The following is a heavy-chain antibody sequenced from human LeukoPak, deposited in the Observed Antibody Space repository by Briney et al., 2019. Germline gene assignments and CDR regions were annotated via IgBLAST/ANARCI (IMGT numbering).Heavy chain of an antibody. CDR2: ISYDGSNK. CDR3: ARMYCSGGSCLDYFDY. V-gene: IGHV3-30-3*01. CDR1: GFTFSSYA. D-gene: IGHD2-15*01. Sequence: GRSLRLSCAASGFTFSSYAMHWVRQAPGKGLEWVAVISYDGSNKYYADSVKGRFTTSRDNSKNTLYLQMNSLRAEDTAVYYCARMYCSGGSCLDYFDYWGRGTLVTVSS. J-gene: IGHJ4*02.